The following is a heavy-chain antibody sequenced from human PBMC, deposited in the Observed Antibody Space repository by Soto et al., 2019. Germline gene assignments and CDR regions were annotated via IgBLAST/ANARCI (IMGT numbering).Heavy chain of an antibody. D-gene: IGHD3-3*01. V-gene: IGHV3-9*01. CDR2: ISWNSGNI. Sequence: EVQLVESGGGLVQPGRSLRLSCTASGFSFDDYAMHWVRQVPGKGLEWVSGISWNSGNIGYADSVMGRFTISRDNAKSSLYLQMNSLRAADTALYYCAKGGYYDYTLDYWGQGARVTVSS. CDR1: GFSFDDYA. CDR3: AKGGYYDYTLDY. J-gene: IGHJ4*02.